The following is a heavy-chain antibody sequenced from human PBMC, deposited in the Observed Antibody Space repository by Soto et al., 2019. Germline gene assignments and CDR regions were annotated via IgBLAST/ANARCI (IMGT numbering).Heavy chain of an antibody. J-gene: IGHJ5*02. CDR3: VRGEAYYYDSSGYLNWFDP. CDR1: GFTFSSYG. V-gene: IGHV3-30*03. D-gene: IGHD3-22*01. CDR2: ISYDGSNK. Sequence: GGYLGLSCAASGFTFSSYGMHWVRQAPGKGLEWVAVISYDGSNKYYADSVKGRFTISRDNSKNTLYLQMNSLRAEDTAVYYSVRGEAYYYDSSGYLNWFDPWGQGPLVTV.